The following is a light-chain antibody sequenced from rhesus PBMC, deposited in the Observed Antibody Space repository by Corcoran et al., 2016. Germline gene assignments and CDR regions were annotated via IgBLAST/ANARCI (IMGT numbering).Light chain of an antibody. Sequence: DIQMSQSPSSLSASLGDKVTITCRPSQDISNALVWYQQKPGKAPKLLVYAASTLESGGPSRFSGSRAGTDVTLTISSLQPEDFATYDCQQGYSAPLTFGGGTKVDLK. J-gene: IGKJ4*01. CDR3: QQGYSAPLT. CDR1: QDISNA. CDR2: AAS. V-gene: IGKV1-33*02.